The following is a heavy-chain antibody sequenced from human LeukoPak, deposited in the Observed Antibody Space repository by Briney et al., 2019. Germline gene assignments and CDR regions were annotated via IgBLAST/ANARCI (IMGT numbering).Heavy chain of an antibody. CDR1: GFTFSSYA. CDR2: ISGSGGST. Sequence: GGSLRLSCAASGFTFSSYAMSWVRQAPGKGLEWVSAISGSGGSTYYADSVKGRFTISRDNSKNTLYLQMNSLRAEDTAVYHCAKDFPFEPYGSGSPSVAYWGQGTLVTVSP. J-gene: IGHJ4*02. D-gene: IGHD3-10*01. V-gene: IGHV3-23*01. CDR3: AKDFPFEPYGSGSPSVAY.